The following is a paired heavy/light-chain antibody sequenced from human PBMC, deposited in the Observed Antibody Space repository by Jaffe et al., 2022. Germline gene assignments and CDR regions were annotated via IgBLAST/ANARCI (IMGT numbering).Light chain of an antibody. J-gene: IGLJ3*02. Sequence: QSALTQPPSASGSPGQSVTISCTGTSSDVGGYNFVSWYQQYPGKAPKLVINEVTKRPSGVPDRFSGSKSGNTASLTVSGLQAEDEADYYCSSYAGDTNWLFGGGTKLTVL. V-gene: IGLV2-8*01. CDR3: SSYAGDTNWL. CDR2: EVT. CDR1: SSDVGGYNF.
Heavy chain of an antibody. J-gene: IGHJ4*02. Sequence: EVQLVESGGGLVQPGESLRLSCEASGFIFSEYGIHWVRQVPGKGLEWISYIRRSGGRSGGATHYADSVKGRFTISRDNAKNTVFLQMNSLRVDDTAVYFCARDNSWGFDYWGQGILVTVSS. CDR2: IRRSGGRSGGAT. V-gene: IGHV3-48*01. CDR3: ARDNSWGFDY. D-gene: IGHD7-27*01. CDR1: GFIFSEYG.